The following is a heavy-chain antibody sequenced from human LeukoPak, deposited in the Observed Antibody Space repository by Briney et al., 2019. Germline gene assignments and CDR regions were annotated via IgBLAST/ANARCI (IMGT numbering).Heavy chain of an antibody. Sequence: SETLSLTCAVYGGSFSGYDWSWLRQPPGKGLEWIGEINHSGSTNYNPSLKSRVAISVDTSKNQFSLNLSSATAADTAVYYCARQGAGVDFWGQGALVTVSS. J-gene: IGHJ4*02. D-gene: IGHD6-19*01. CDR2: INHSGST. CDR1: GGSFSGYD. V-gene: IGHV4-34*01. CDR3: ARQGAGVDF.